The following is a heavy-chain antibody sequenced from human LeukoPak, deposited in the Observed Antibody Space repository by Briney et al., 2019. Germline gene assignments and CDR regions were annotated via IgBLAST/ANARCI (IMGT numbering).Heavy chain of an antibody. J-gene: IGHJ6*03. D-gene: IGHD2-2*01. CDR3: ARGYCSSTSCYALKGYYYYYMDV. CDR1: GYTFTGYY. Sequence: ASVKVSCKASGYTFTGYYMHWVRQAPGQGLEWMGWINPNSGGTNYAQKFQGRVTMTRDTSISTAYMELSRLRSGDTAVYYCARGYCSSTSCYALKGYYYYYMDVWGKGTTVTVSS. V-gene: IGHV1-2*02. CDR2: INPNSGGT.